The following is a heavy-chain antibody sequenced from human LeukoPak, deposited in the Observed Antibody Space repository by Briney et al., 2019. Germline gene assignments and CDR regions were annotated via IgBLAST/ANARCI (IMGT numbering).Heavy chain of an antibody. D-gene: IGHD5-12*01. Sequence: GGSLRLSWAASGFSFTGYWMTWVRQAPGEGLEWVARLHPDGSERNYVGSVEGRFTVFGDDAKSSLFLQMHSLRVEDTAVYYCARGGYSFDYLGQGTLVTVSS. J-gene: IGHJ4*02. CDR1: GFSFTGYW. CDR2: LHPDGSER. V-gene: IGHV3-7*01. CDR3: ARGGYSFDY.